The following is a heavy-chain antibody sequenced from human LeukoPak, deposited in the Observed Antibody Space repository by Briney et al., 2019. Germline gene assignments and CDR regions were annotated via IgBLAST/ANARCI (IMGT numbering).Heavy chain of an antibody. CDR3: ARTKYYYGSGDY. Sequence: GFLRLSCAASGFTFSSYAMHWVRQAPGKGLEWVAVISYDGSNKYYADSVKGRFTISRDNSKNTLYLQMNSLRAEDTAVYYCARTKYYYGSGDYWGQGTLVTVSS. CDR1: GFTFSSYA. V-gene: IGHV3-30*04. D-gene: IGHD3-10*01. J-gene: IGHJ4*02. CDR2: ISYDGSNK.